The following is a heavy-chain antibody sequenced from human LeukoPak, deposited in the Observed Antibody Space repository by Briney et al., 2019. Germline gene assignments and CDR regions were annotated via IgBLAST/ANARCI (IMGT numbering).Heavy chain of an antibody. CDR1: GGYISGYY. CDR2: IFYSGST. V-gene: IGHV4-59*01. J-gene: IGHJ5*02. Sequence: SETLSLTCTVSGGYISGYYWTWLRQPPEKGLEWIGNIFYSGSTNYNPSLKSRVTMSVDTSMNQFSLRLHSVTAADTAVYFCARATPLHLGILQFDPWGQGTPVIVSS. D-gene: IGHD3-3*02. CDR3: ARATPLHLGILQFDP.